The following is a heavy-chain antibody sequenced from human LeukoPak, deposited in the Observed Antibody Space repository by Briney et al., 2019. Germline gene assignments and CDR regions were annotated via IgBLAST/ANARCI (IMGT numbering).Heavy chain of an antibody. CDR3: ARDPPIAAGNWFDP. CDR1: GFTFSSYE. Sequence: AGGSLRLSCAASGFTFSSYEMNWVRQAPGKGLEWVSYISSSGSTIYYADSVKGRFTISRDNSKNTLYLQMNSLRAEDTAVYYCARDPPIAAGNWFDPWGQGTLVTVSS. CDR2: ISSSGSTI. V-gene: IGHV3-48*03. D-gene: IGHD6-13*01. J-gene: IGHJ5*02.